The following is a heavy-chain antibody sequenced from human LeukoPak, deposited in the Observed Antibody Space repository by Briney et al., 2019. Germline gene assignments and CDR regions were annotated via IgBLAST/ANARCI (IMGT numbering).Heavy chain of an antibody. CDR1: GFTFSSYS. CDR2: ISSSSSTI. V-gene: IGHV3-48*01. CDR3: ARALYPASNDAFDI. J-gene: IGHJ3*02. D-gene: IGHD3-16*01. Sequence: GGSLRLSCAASGFTFSSYSMNWVRQAPGKGLEWFSYISSSSSTIYYADSVKGRFTISRDNAKNSLYLQMNSLRAEDTAVYYCARALYPASNDAFDIWGQGTMVTVSS.